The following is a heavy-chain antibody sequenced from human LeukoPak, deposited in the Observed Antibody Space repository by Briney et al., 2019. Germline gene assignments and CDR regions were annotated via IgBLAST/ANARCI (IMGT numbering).Heavy chain of an antibody. Sequence: QPGGSLRLSCAASGFTFSSYGMSWVRQAPGKGLEWVSALSGNGAKTFYADSVKGRFTISRDNSKNTMFLQMNSLRAEDTAIYYCARDKRYQFDYWGQGTLVTVSS. D-gene: IGHD5-24*01. CDR2: LSGNGAKT. V-gene: IGHV3-23*01. CDR1: GFTFSSYG. CDR3: ARDKRYQFDY. J-gene: IGHJ4*02.